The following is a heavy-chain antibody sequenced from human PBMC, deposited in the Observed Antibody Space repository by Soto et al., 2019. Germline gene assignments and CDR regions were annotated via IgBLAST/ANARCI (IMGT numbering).Heavy chain of an antibody. Sequence: PGGSLRLSCAASGFTFSSYSMNWVRQAPGKGLEWVSSISSSSSYIYYADSVKGRFTISRDNAKNSLYLQMNSLRAEDTAMYYCAREWVVSYYYYGMDVWGQGTTVTVSS. CDR1: GFTFSSYS. CDR3: AREWVVSYYYYGMDV. D-gene: IGHD2-2*01. V-gene: IGHV3-21*01. J-gene: IGHJ6*02. CDR2: ISSSSSYI.